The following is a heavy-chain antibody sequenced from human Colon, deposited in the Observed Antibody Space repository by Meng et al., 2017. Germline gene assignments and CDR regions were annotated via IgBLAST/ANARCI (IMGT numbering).Heavy chain of an antibody. CDR3: ARALRGYGSSGSYVDYFDS. CDR2: IDYSGTT. V-gene: IGHV4-31*01. Sequence: SETLSLTCTVSGDSISSGGYYWTWIRQHPRKGLEWIGYIDYSGTTYYNPSLKSPRTISIETSRNQFSLNLASVTAADTAVYYCARALRGYGSSGSYVDYFDSWGQGALVTVSS. D-gene: IGHD3-22*01. CDR1: GDSISSGGYY. J-gene: IGHJ4*02.